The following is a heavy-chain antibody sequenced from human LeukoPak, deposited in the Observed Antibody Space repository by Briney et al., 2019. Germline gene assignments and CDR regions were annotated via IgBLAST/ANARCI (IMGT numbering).Heavy chain of an antibody. CDR1: GGSFSGYY. D-gene: IGHD2-15*01. CDR3: AREAGQYCSGGSCYLDAFDI. J-gene: IGHJ3*02. Sequence: SETLSLTCAVYGGSFSGYYWSWIRQPPGKGLEWIGEINHSGSTNYNPSLKSRVTISVDTSKNQFSLKLSSVTAADTAVYYCAREAGQYCSGGSCYLDAFDIWGQGTMVTVSS. V-gene: IGHV4-34*01. CDR2: INHSGST.